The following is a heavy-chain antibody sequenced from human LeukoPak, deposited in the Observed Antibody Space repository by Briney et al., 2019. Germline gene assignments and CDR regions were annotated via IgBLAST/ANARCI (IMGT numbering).Heavy chain of an antibody. J-gene: IGHJ4*02. CDR1: GGSISSSSYY. CDR3: ARTAGGFPFDY. D-gene: IGHD2/OR15-2a*01. CDR2: IYYSGST. V-gene: IGHV4-39*07. Sequence: SETLSLTCTVSGGSISSSSYYWGWIRQPPGKGLEWIGSIYYSGSTYYNPSLKSRVTISVDTSKNQFSLKLSSVTAADTAVYYCARTAGGFPFDYWGQGTLVTVSS.